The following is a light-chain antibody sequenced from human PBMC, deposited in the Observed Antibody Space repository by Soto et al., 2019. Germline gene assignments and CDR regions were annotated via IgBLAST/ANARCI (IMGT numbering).Light chain of an antibody. CDR1: SSDVGGYNY. V-gene: IGLV2-14*01. CDR2: EVS. CDR3: SSYTSSSTVV. Sequence: QSALTQPASVSGSPGQSITISCNGTSSDVGGYNYVSWYQQHAGKAPKLMIYEVSNRPSGVSNRFSGSKSGNTASLTISGLQAEDEADYYCSSYTSSSTVVFGGGTKLTVL. J-gene: IGLJ2*01.